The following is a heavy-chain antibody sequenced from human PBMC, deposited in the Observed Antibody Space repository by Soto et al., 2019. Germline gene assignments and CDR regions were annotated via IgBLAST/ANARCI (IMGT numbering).Heavy chain of an antibody. V-gene: IGHV3-43*01. J-gene: IGHJ6*02. D-gene: IGHD2-2*02. CDR3: AKDLTGYCSSTSCYTPYYYYGMDV. CDR1: GFTFDDYT. Sequence: GGSLRLSCAASGFTFDDYTMHWVRQAPVKGLEWVSLISWDGGSTYYADSVKGRFTISRDNSKNSLYLQMNSLRTEDTALYYCAKDLTGYCSSTSCYTPYYYYGMDVWGQGTTVTVSS. CDR2: ISWDGGST.